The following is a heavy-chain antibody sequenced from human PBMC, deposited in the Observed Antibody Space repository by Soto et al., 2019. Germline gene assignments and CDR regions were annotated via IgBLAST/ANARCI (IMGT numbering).Heavy chain of an antibody. CDR1: GFTYSSHG. CDR3: ARDGKYRTDGVDI. J-gene: IGHJ3*02. D-gene: IGHD5-12*01. Sequence: EAQLLESGGELIQPGGSLRLSCAASGFTYSSHGMSWVRQAPGKGLEWIAVLSRGGGSTYYADSVKGRFTLSRDNSKNTLDLIMNSLRVEDTALYYCARDGKYRTDGVDIWDQGTMVTVYS. V-gene: IGHV3-23*01. CDR2: LSRGGGST.